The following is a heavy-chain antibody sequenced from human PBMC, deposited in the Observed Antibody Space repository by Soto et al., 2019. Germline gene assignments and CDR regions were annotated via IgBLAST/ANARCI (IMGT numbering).Heavy chain of an antibody. D-gene: IGHD2-15*01. V-gene: IGHV3-66*01. Sequence: GGSLRLSCAASGVTVSSNYMSWVRQAPGKGLEWVSVIYSGGSTYYADSVKGRFTISRDNSENTLYLQMNSLRAEDTAVYYCARTCSGATCSFHYWGQGTLVTVSS. CDR2: IYSGGST. J-gene: IGHJ4*02. CDR1: GVTVSSNY. CDR3: ARTCSGATCSFHY.